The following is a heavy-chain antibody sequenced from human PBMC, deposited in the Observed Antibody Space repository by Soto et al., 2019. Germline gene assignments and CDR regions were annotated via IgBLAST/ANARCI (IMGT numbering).Heavy chain of an antibody. CDR3: AMRQYCTNGVCYTGAFDY. J-gene: IGHJ4*02. D-gene: IGHD2-8*01. CDR2: IYPGDSDT. Sequence: GESLKISCKGSGYSFTSYWIGWVRQMPGKGLEWMGIIYPGDSDTRYSPSFQGQVTISADKSISTAYLQWSSLKASDTAMYYCAMRQYCTNGVCYTGAFDYWGQGTLVTVSS. CDR1: GYSFTSYW. V-gene: IGHV5-51*01.